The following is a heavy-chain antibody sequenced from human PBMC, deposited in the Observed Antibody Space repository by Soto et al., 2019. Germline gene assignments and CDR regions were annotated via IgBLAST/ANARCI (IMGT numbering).Heavy chain of an antibody. Sequence: EVQLVESGGGLVQPGGSLRLSCAASGFTFSSYWMHWVRQAPGKGLVWVSRINSDGSSTSYADSVKGRFTISRDNAKNTLYLQMNSLRAEDTAVYYCARGGWGDGYNFGVYNWFDPWGQGTLVTVSS. CDR1: GFTFSSYW. CDR2: INSDGSST. V-gene: IGHV3-74*01. CDR3: ARGGWGDGYNFGVYNWFDP. D-gene: IGHD5-12*01. J-gene: IGHJ5*02.